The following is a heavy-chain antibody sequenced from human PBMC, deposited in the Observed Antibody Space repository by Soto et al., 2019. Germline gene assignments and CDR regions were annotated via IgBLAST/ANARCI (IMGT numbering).Heavy chain of an antibody. J-gene: IGHJ6*02. CDR3: AKGDGFNLAV. CDR1: GFTVNSNY. Sequence: EVQVLATGGGLIQPGGSLRLSCAASGFTVNSNYMSWVRQAPGEGLQWVSITNTGGTTYYADSVKGRFTVSRYNSKNTLYLQMNSLRGENTGVNFCAKGDGFNLAVWYQGTTVSVSS. CDR2: TNTGGTT. V-gene: IGHV3-53*02. D-gene: IGHD1-26*01.